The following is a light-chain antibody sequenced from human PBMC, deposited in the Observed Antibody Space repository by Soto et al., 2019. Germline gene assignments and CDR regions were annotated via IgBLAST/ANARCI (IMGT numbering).Light chain of an antibody. CDR3: QSYDSSLSPVV. Sequence: QSVLTQPPSVSRAPGQRVTISCTRSSSNIGAGYDVHWYQQLPGTAPKLLIYGNSNRPSGVPDRFSGSKSGTSASLAITGLQAEDVADYYCQSYDSSLSPVVFGGGTKVTVL. CDR2: GNS. V-gene: IGLV1-40*01. CDR1: SSNIGAGYD. J-gene: IGLJ2*01.